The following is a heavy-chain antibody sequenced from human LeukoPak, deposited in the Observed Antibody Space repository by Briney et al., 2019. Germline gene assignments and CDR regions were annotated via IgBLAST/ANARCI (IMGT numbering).Heavy chain of an antibody. J-gene: IGHJ5*02. D-gene: IGHD2-21*01. Sequence: ASVKVSCKASGYPFTTYGFIWVRHAPGLGLEWMGWISANSGDTKYGQSFQGRVTMTTDTTTETAYMELRSLRFDDTAIYYCARTVGDRADPWGQGSLVTVSP. CDR1: GYPFTTYG. V-gene: IGHV1-18*01. CDR2: ISANSGDT. CDR3: ARTVGDRADP.